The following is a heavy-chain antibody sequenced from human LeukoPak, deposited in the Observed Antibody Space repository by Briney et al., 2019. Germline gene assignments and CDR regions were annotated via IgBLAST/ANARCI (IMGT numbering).Heavy chain of an antibody. V-gene: IGHV3-30*04. D-gene: IGHD3-22*01. CDR3: AKDSSGYFPYYFDY. Sequence: QPGGSLRLSCAASGFTFSSYAMHWVRQAPGKGLEWVAVISYDGSNKYYADSVKGRFTISRDNSKNTLYLQMNSLRAEDTAVYYCAKDSSGYFPYYFDYWGQGTLVTVSS. CDR1: GFTFSSYA. CDR2: ISYDGSNK. J-gene: IGHJ4*02.